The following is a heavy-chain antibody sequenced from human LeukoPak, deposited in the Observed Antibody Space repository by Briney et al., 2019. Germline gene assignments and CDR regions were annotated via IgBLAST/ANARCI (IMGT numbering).Heavy chain of an antibody. CDR2: IYRDGST. J-gene: IGHJ4*02. V-gene: IGHV3-53*01. CDR1: GFIVSSSY. D-gene: IGHD3-10*01. Sequence: GGSLRLSCAASGFIVSSSYMTWVRQAPEKGLEWVSAIYRDGSTYYADSVKGRFTISRDDSKNTLYLQMNSLRAEDTAIYYCARDLDYYHSGSYYPFWGQGTLVTVSS. CDR3: ARDLDYYHSGSYYPF.